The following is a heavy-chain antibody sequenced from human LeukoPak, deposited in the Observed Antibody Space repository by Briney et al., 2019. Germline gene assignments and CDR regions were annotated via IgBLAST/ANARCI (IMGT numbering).Heavy chain of an antibody. CDR1: GFTFSSYG. V-gene: IGHV3-33*01. CDR2: IWYDGSNK. CDR3: ARGYDILTGYNLDY. Sequence: GGSLRLSCAASGFTFSSYGMHWVRQAPGKGLEWVAVIWYDGSNKYYADSVKGRFTISRDNSKNTLYLQMNSLRAEDTAVYYYARGYDILTGYNLDYWGQGTLVTVSS. D-gene: IGHD3-9*01. J-gene: IGHJ4*02.